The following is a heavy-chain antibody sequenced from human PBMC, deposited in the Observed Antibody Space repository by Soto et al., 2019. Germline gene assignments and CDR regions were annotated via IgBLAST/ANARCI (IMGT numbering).Heavy chain of an antibody. D-gene: IGHD3-22*01. CDR1: GGSFSGYY. V-gene: IGHV4-34*01. CDR3: ARGSDYYDSSGYYYEFDY. J-gene: IGHJ4*02. CDR2: INHSGST. Sequence: SETLSFTCAVYGGSFSGYYWSWIRQPPGKGLEWIGEINHSGSTNYNPSLKSRVTISVDTSKNQFSLKLSSVAAADTAVYYCARGSDYYDSSGYYYEFDYWGQGTLVTVSS.